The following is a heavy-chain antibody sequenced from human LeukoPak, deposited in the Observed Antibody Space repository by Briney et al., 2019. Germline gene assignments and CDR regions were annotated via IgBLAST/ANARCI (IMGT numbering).Heavy chain of an antibody. D-gene: IGHD2-15*01. J-gene: IGHJ4*02. CDR3: TTDPIAVVVAAAELFDY. CDR2: IKSKTDGGTT. CDR1: GFTFSNAG. Sequence: PGGSLRLSCAASGFTFSNAGMSWVRQAPGKGLEWVGGIKSKTDGGTTDYAAPVKGRFTISRDDSKNTLHLQMNSLKTEDTAVYYCTTDPIAVVVAAAELFDYWGQGTLVTVSS. V-gene: IGHV3-15*01.